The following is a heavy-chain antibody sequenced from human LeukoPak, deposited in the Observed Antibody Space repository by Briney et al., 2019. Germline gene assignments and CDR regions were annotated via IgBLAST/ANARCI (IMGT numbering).Heavy chain of an antibody. CDR3: ARFHSGSYDY. V-gene: IGHV3-48*04. D-gene: IGHD1-26*01. CDR1: GFTVSSNY. Sequence: GGSLRLSCAASGFTVSSNYMSWVRQAPGKGLEWVSYISSSSSTIYYADSVKGRFTISRDNAKNSLYLQMNSLRAEDTAVYYCARFHSGSYDYWGQGTLVTVSS. CDR2: ISSSSSTI. J-gene: IGHJ4*02.